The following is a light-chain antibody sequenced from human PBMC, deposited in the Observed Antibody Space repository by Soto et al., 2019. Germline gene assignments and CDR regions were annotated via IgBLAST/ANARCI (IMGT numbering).Light chain of an antibody. J-gene: IGKJ1*01. CDR3: QQSSTTPWT. Sequence: AIQMTQSPSSLSASVGDRVIITCRASQAIRNDLGWYQQKPGKAPKLLIYTASTLQSGVPSRFSGSGSGTDFTLTISSLQPEDFASYYCQQSSTTPWTFGQGTKVEI. V-gene: IGKV1-6*01. CDR1: QAIRND. CDR2: TAS.